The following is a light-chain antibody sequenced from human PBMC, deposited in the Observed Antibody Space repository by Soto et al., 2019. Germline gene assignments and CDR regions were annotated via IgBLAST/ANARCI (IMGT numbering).Light chain of an antibody. Sequence: EIVFTQSPASLSLSPGASPTLSYRASQSVSSYLAWYQQKPGQAPRLLIYGASSRATGIPDRFSGSGSGTDFTLIISRLEPEDFAVYYCQQYGSSRTVGQGTKVDIK. CDR1: QSVSSY. CDR3: QQYGSSRT. J-gene: IGKJ1*01. V-gene: IGKV3-20*01. CDR2: GAS.